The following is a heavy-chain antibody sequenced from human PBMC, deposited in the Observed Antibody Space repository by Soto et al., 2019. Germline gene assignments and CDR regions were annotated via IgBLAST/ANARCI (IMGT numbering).Heavy chain of an antibody. J-gene: IGHJ5*02. CDR2: IYAAG. CDR1: GASISGFY. D-gene: IGHD1-1*01. V-gene: IGHV4-4*07. CDR3: VRDGTKTLRDWFDP. Sequence: SGTLSLTCTVSGASISGFYWSWIRKSAGKGLEWIGRIYAAGTMSVDTSKKQFSLKLRSVTAADTAVYYCVRDGTKTLRDWFDPWGQGISVTVSS.